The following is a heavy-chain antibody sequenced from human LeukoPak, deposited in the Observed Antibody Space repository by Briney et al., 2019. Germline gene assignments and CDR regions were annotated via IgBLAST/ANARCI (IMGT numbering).Heavy chain of an antibody. CDR2: ISSSSSYI. CDR1: GFTFSSYS. J-gene: IGHJ3*02. D-gene: IGHD6-13*01. CDR3: AKVDTSSSWYLGHAFDI. Sequence: GGSLRLSCAASGFTFSSYSMNWVRQAPGKGLEWVSSISSSSSYIYYADSVKGRFTISRDNAKNSLYLQMNSLRAEDTAVYYCAKVDTSSSWYLGHAFDIWGQGTMVTVSS. V-gene: IGHV3-21*01.